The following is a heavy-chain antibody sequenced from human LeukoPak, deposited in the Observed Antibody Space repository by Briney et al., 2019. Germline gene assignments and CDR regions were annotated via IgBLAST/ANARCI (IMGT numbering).Heavy chain of an antibody. J-gene: IGHJ4*02. V-gene: IGHV3-7*01. Sequence: PGGSLRLSCAASGFTFTNSWMAWVRQAPGKGLEWVANIKQDGSTKHYADSLKGRFTISRDNPKNSLYLQMNSLRADDTVVYYCARDTDGSLDYWGQGILVTVAS. CDR3: ARDTDGSLDY. CDR2: IKQDGSTK. D-gene: IGHD1-26*01. CDR1: GFTFTNSW.